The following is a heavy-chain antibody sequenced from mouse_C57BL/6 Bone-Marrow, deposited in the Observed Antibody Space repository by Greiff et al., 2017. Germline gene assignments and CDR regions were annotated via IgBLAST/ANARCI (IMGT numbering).Heavy chain of an antibody. CDR2: INPTYGTT. CDR1: GYSFTDYN. Sequence: EVQLQQSGPELVKPGASVKISCTASGYSFTDYNMNWVKQSNGKSLEWIGVINPTYGTTSYNQKFKGKATLTVDQSSSTAYMQLNSLTSEDSAVYYCARWGLRRPYYAMDYWGQGTSVTVSS. CDR3: ARWGLRRPYYAMDY. V-gene: IGHV1-39*01. J-gene: IGHJ4*01. D-gene: IGHD2-2*01.